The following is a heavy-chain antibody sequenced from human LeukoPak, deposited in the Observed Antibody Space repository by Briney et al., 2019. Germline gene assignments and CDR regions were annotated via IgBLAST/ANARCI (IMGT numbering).Heavy chain of an antibody. J-gene: IGHJ4*02. CDR2: IITYNGNT. CDR3: ARVEVGASSDY. V-gene: IGHV1-18*01. CDR1: GYTFTSYG. D-gene: IGHD1-26*01. Sequence: ASVKVSCKASGYTFTSYGISWVRQAPGQGLEWMGWIITYNGNTNYAQKLQGRVTMTTDTSTSTAYMELRSLRSDDTAVYYCARVEVGASSDYWGQGTLVTVSS.